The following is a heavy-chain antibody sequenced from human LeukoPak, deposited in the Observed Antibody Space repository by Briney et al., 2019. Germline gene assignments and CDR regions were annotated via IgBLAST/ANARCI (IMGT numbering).Heavy chain of an antibody. D-gene: IGHD3-10*01. V-gene: IGHV1-46*01. Sequence: GASVKVSCKASGYTFTSYYMHWVRQAPGQGLEWMGIINPSGGSTSYAQKFQGRVTMTRDMSTSTVYMELSSLRSEDTAVYYCARDGLPMVRGYYYYYYMDVWGKGTTVTVSS. J-gene: IGHJ6*03. CDR2: INPSGGST. CDR3: ARDGLPMVRGYYYYYYMDV. CDR1: GYTFTSYY.